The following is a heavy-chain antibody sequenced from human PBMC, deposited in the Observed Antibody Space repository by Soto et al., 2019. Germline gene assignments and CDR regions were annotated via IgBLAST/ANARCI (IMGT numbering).Heavy chain of an antibody. Sequence: EVQLVESGGGLVKPGGSLRLSCAASGFTFSSYTMNWVRQAPGKGLEWVSSIISSSSYIYYADSVKGRFTISRDNANNSLSLQMNSLRAEDTAVYYCARGYSSGDYWGQGTLVTVSS. CDR2: IISSSSYI. D-gene: IGHD6-19*01. CDR3: ARGYSSGDY. CDR1: GFTFSSYT. J-gene: IGHJ4*02. V-gene: IGHV3-21*01.